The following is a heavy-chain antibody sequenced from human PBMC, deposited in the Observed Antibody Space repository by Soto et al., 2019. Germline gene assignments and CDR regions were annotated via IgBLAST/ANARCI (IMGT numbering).Heavy chain of an antibody. V-gene: IGHV4-31*03. CDR2: IYYSGST. J-gene: IGHJ6*02. Sequence: PSETLSLTCTVSGGSISSGGYYWSWIRQHPGKGLEWIGYIYYSGSTYYNPSLKSRVTISVDTSKNQFSLKLSSVTAVDTAVYYCARVSHYYGMDVWGQGTTVTVSS. CDR1: GGSISSGGYY. CDR3: ARVSHYYGMDV.